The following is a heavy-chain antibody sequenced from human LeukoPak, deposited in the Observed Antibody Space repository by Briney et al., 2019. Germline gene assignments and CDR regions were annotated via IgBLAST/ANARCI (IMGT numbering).Heavy chain of an antibody. CDR3: AREVNYYDSSGYSQTYYWYFDL. CDR2: IYYSGST. V-gene: IGHV4-59*01. Sequence: PSETLSLTCTVSSGSISSYYWSWIRQPPGKGLEWIGYIYYSGSTNYNPSLKSRVTISVDTSKNQFSLKLSSVTAADTAVYYCAREVNYYDSSGYSQTYYWYFDLWGRGTLVTVSS. D-gene: IGHD3-22*01. J-gene: IGHJ2*01. CDR1: SGSISSYY.